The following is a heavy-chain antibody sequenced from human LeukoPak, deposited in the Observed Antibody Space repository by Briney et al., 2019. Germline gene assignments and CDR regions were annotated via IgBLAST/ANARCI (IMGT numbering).Heavy chain of an antibody. D-gene: IGHD3-22*01. Sequence: PGGSLRLSCAASGFTFSSYSMNWVRQAPGKGLAWVSYISISTSTIYYADSVKGRFTISRDNAKNSLYLQMNSLRAEDMAVCYCARGGEYYYDSSGYYYFDYWGQGTLVTVSS. CDR2: ISISTSTI. J-gene: IGHJ4*02. CDR1: GFTFSSYS. CDR3: ARGGEYYYDSSGYYYFDY. V-gene: IGHV3-48*01.